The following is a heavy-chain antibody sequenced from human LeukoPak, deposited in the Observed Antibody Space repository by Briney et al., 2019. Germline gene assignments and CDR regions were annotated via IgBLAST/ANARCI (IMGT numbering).Heavy chain of an antibody. CDR3: ARIGRDCSGGGCYPPDY. V-gene: IGHV3-33*01. CDR2: IWYDGSNK. Sequence: GGSLRLSCAASGFTFRSFGMHWVRQAPGKGLEWVAIIWYDGSNKYYTDSVKGRFTVSRDNSKNTLYLQMNSLRAEDTAVYYCARIGRDCSGGGCYPPDYWGQGTLVTVSS. CDR1: GFTFRSFG. D-gene: IGHD2-15*01. J-gene: IGHJ4*02.